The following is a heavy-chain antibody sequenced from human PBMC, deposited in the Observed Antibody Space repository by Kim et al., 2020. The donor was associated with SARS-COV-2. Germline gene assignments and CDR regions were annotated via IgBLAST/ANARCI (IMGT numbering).Heavy chain of an antibody. Sequence: GGSLRLSCAASGFTLDDYAMSWGRQAPGKGLEWVSSISGNGDTTSYADSVKGRFTIFRDNAKNTLYLQMNNLRAEDTAVYYCAKDRYCADTRCPLDYWGQGALVTVSS. CDR3: AKDRYCADTRCPLDY. CDR1: GFTLDDYA. D-gene: IGHD2-8*02. J-gene: IGHJ4*02. CDR2: ISGNGDTT. V-gene: IGHV3-23*01.